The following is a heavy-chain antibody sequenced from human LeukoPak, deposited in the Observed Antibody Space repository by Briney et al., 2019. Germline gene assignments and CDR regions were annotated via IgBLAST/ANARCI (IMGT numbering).Heavy chain of an antibody. J-gene: IGHJ4*02. D-gene: IGHD3-22*01. V-gene: IGHV4-59*01. Sequence: PSETLSLTCTVSGGSISSYYWSWIRQPPGKGLEWIGYIYYSGSTNYNPSLKSRVTISVDTSKNQFSLKLSSVTAADTAVYYCAGKDSSGYYYVFDYWGQGTLVTVSS. CDR2: IYYSGST. CDR1: GGSISSYY. CDR3: AGKDSSGYYYVFDY.